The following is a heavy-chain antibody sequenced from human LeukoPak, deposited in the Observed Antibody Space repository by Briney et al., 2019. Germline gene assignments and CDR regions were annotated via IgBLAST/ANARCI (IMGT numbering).Heavy chain of an antibody. Sequence: GASVKVSCKASGYTFTTYDLNWVRQATGQGLEWMGWMNPNSGNTGYAQKFQGRVTMTRNTSISTAYMELNNLISEDTAVYYCARRIRGAPTDHWGQGTLVTVSS. CDR3: ARRIRGAPTDH. D-gene: IGHD3-10*01. J-gene: IGHJ4*02. V-gene: IGHV1-8*01. CDR2: MNPNSGNT. CDR1: GYTFTTYD.